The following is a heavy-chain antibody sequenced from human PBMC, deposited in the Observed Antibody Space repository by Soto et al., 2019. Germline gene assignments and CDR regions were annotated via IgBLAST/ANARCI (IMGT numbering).Heavy chain of an antibody. CDR3: IQSRCGGDCLQSYASYYYYGMDV. D-gene: IGHD2-21*02. CDR2: IYLDDDK. V-gene: IGHV2-5*02. CDR1: GFSLSTSGVG. Sequence: SGPTLVNPTQTLTLTCTFSGFSLSTSGVGVGWIRQPPGKALEWLALIYLDDDKRYSPSLKSRLTITKDTSKNQVVLTMTNMDPVDTATYYCIQSRCGGDCLQSYASYYYYGMDVWGQGTTVTVSS. J-gene: IGHJ6*02.